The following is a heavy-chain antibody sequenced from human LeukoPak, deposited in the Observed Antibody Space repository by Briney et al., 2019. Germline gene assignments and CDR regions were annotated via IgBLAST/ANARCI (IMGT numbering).Heavy chain of an antibody. Sequence: PSETLSLTCTVSGGSVSSGDYYWSWTRQPPGKGLEWIGYIYYSGSTYYNPSLKSRISISVDTSKNQFSLKLSSVTAADTALYYCARGITRRRTFDIWGQGTMVTVSS. D-gene: IGHD3-10*01. CDR3: ARGITRRRTFDI. J-gene: IGHJ3*02. V-gene: IGHV4-30-4*01. CDR1: GGSVSSGDYY. CDR2: IYYSGST.